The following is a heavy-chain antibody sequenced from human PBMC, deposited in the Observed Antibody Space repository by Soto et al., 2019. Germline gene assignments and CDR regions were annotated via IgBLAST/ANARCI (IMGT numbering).Heavy chain of an antibody. Sequence: ASGKVSCKASGYTFTSYDINWVRQATGQGLEGMGWISAYSGNTSYAQKLQGRVTMTTDTSTSTAYMELRSLRSDDTAVYYCARDYKGAYCGGDCSIGGGYWGQGTLVTVSS. CDR1: GYTFTSYD. J-gene: IGHJ4*02. D-gene: IGHD2-21*02. CDR2: ISAYSGNT. CDR3: ARDYKGAYCGGDCSIGGGY. V-gene: IGHV1-18*01.